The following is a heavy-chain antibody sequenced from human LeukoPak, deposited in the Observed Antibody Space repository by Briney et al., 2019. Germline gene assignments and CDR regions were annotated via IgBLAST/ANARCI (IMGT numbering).Heavy chain of an antibody. CDR3: AREGAYYYDSSGYLRFDY. CDR2: INPSGGST. J-gene: IGHJ4*02. D-gene: IGHD3-22*01. Sequence: ASVKVSCKASGYTFTSYYMHWVRQAPGQGLEWMGIINPSGGSTSYAQKFQGRVTMTRDTSTSTVYMELSSLRSEDTAVYYCAREGAYYYDSSGYLRFDYXXQGXLVTVSS. V-gene: IGHV1-46*01. CDR1: GYTFTSYY.